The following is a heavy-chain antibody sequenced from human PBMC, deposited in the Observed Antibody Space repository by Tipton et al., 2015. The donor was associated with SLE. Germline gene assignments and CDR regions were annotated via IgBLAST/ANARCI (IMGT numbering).Heavy chain of an antibody. D-gene: IGHD6-13*01. CDR3: ARLSGIAAAGY. CDR1: GYTFTSYY. J-gene: IGHJ4*02. CDR2: ISASNGNT. V-gene: IGHV1-18*04. Sequence: QSGAEVKKPGASVKVSCKASGYTFTSYYMHWVRQAPGQGLEWMGWISASNGNTNYAQKLQGRVTITADESTSTAYMELSSLRSEDTAVYYCARLSGIAAAGYWGQGTLVTVSS.